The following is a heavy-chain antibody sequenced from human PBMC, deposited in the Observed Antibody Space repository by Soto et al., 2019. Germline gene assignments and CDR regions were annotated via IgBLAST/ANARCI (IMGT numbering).Heavy chain of an antibody. CDR3: ASGGSPYYYDSSGYYAFDY. V-gene: IGHV1-69*01. J-gene: IGHJ4*02. Sequence: QVQLVQSGAEVKKPGSSVKVSCKASGGTFSSYAISWVRQAPGQGLEWMGGILPIFGTANYAQKFQGRVTITADESTSTADMELSSLRSEDTAVYYCASGGSPYYYDSSGYYAFDYWGQGTLVTVSS. D-gene: IGHD3-22*01. CDR2: ILPIFGTA. CDR1: GGTFSSYA.